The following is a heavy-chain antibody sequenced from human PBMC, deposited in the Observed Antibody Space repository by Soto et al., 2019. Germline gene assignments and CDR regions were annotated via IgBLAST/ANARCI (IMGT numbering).Heavy chain of an antibody. D-gene: IGHD6-19*01. J-gene: IGHJ4*02. V-gene: IGHV3-7*02. CDR1: GGTLGKYW. CDR2: IKPDGSDK. CDR3: ARVRASSGWSSDY. Sequence: EGSRRLSCTGSGGTLGKYWMSWVRQAPGKGLEWVANIKPDGSDKYYEESVKGRFTISRDNAKNSLHLQMNSLSAEDTAVYFCARVRASSGWSSDYWGQGT.